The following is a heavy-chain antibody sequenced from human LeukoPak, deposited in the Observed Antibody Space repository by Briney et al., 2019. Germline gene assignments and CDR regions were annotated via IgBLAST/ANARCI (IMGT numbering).Heavy chain of an antibody. V-gene: IGHV4-34*01. CDR2: INHSGST. CDR1: GWSFSGYY. J-gene: IGHJ4*02. Sequence: SETLSLTCAVYGWSFSGYYWIWIRQPPGKGLEWIGEINHSGSTNYNPSLKSRVTISVETSKNQFSLKLSSVTAADTAVYYCARESVSYSSSWYFDYWGQGTLVTVSS. CDR3: ARESVSYSSSWYFDY. D-gene: IGHD6-13*01.